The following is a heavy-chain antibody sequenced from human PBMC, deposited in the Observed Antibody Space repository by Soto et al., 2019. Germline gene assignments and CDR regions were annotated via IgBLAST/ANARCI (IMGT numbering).Heavy chain of an antibody. V-gene: IGHV4-31*03. CDR2: IYYSGST. J-gene: IGHJ4*02. CDR1: GVSISSGGYY. CDR3: ASIVSSAHGEFSD. D-gene: IGHD3-10*01. Sequence: PSETLSLTCTVSGVSISSGGYYWSWIRQHPGKGLEWIGYIYYSGSTYYNPSLKSRVTISVDTSKNQFSLKLSSVTAADTAVYYCASIVSSAHGEFSDWGQGTLVTVSS.